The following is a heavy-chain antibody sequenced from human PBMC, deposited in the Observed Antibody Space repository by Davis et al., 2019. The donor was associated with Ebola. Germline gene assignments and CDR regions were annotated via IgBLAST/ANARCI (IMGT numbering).Heavy chain of an antibody. Sequence: GESLKISCAASGFTFTGFWMSWVRQAPGKGLEWVANINQDGGLKYYVNSVGDRFIISRDNAKNSLYLQMHSLRAEDTAVYYCARRSSQALDWGQGTLVTVSS. CDR3: ARRSSQALD. CDR2: INQDGGLK. V-gene: IGHV3-7*01. CDR1: GFTFTGFW. J-gene: IGHJ4*02. D-gene: IGHD6-6*01.